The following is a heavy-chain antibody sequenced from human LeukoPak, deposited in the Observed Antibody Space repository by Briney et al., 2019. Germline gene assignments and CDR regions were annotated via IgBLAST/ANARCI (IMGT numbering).Heavy chain of an antibody. CDR3: AKANHYGDYLDY. V-gene: IGHV3-9*01. CDR2: ISWNSGSI. Sequence: GRSLRLSCAASGFTFDDYAMYWVRQAPGKGLEWVSGISWNSGSIGYADSVKGRFTISRDNAKDSLYLQMNSLRAEDTALYYCAKANHYGDYLDYWGQGTLVTVSS. D-gene: IGHD4-17*01. J-gene: IGHJ4*02. CDR1: GFTFDDYA.